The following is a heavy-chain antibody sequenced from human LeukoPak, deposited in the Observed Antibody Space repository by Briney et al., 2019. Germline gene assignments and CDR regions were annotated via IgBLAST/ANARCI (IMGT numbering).Heavy chain of an antibody. D-gene: IGHD6-19*01. CDR2: INPNNGDT. J-gene: IGHJ6*02. V-gene: IGHV1-2*02. CDR3: ARGRIAVAGTDRYFFGMDV. CDR1: GYTFTGYY. Sequence: ASVKVSCKASGYTFTGYYMHWVRQAPGQGLEWMGWINPNNGDTKYAQKFQGRVTMTRDTSISTAYMELSRLRSDDTAVFYCARGRIAVAGTDRYFFGMDVWGQGATVTVSS.